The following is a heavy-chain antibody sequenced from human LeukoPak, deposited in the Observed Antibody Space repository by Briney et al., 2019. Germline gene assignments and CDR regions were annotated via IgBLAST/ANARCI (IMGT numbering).Heavy chain of an antibody. CDR1: GYTFSSND. CDR2: MNPHSGNT. V-gene: IGHV1-8*01. D-gene: IGHD1-26*01. J-gene: IGHJ4*02. CDR3: AREGNRSSDSSASYPLDY. Sequence: ASVKVSCKASGYTFSSNDINWVRQATEQGLEWMGWMNPHSGNTGYAQKFQGRVTITRNSSISTAYMELSSLRSEDTAVYYCAREGNRSSDSSASYPLDYWGQGTLVTVSS.